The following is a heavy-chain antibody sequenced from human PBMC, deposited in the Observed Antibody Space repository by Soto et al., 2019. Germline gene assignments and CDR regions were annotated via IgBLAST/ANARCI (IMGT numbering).Heavy chain of an antibody. CDR3: ARGPQRVYDILTGYPSNNWFDP. D-gene: IGHD3-9*01. J-gene: IGHJ5*02. V-gene: IGHV1-2*04. Sequence: QVQLVQSGAEVKKPGASVKVSCKASGYTFTGYYMHWVRQAPGQGLEWMGWINPNSGGTNYAQKFQGWVTITKDTSISTAYMELSRLRSDDTAVYFCARGPQRVYDILTGYPSNNWFDPWGQGTLVTVSS. CDR2: INPNSGGT. CDR1: GYTFTGYY.